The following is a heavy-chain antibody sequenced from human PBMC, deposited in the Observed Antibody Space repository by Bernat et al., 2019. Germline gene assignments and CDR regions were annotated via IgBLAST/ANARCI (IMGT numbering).Heavy chain of an antibody. CDR1: GFTFSSYW. D-gene: IGHD3-22*01. J-gene: IGHJ4*02. CDR3: ARPIDYYDSSGYYTNTDYFDY. Sequence: EVQLVESGGGLVQPGGSLRLSCAASGFTFSSYWMSWVRQAPGKGLEWVANIKQDGSEKYYVDSVKGRFTISRDNAKNSLYLQMNSLRAEDTAVYYCARPIDYYDSSGYYTNTDYFDYWGQGTLVTVSS. CDR2: IKQDGSEK. V-gene: IGHV3-7*03.